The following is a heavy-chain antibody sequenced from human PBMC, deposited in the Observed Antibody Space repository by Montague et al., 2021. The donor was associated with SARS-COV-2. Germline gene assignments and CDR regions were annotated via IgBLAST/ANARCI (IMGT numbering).Heavy chain of an antibody. CDR2: INQDETAK. Sequence: SLRLSCAASEFTSSDYQMTWVRQAPGKGLQWVANINQDETAKTYVDSVKGRFTISRDNAKNSLILQMNSLKDEDTAVYYCARSPRGSGTGWLDYWGQGTLVTVSS. CDR1: EFTSSDYQ. J-gene: IGHJ4*02. V-gene: IGHV3-7*01. CDR3: ARSPRGSGTGWLDY. D-gene: IGHD3/OR15-3a*01.